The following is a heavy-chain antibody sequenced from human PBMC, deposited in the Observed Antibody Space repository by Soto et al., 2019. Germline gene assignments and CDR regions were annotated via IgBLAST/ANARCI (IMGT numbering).Heavy chain of an antibody. CDR3: AIDSSGWDDAFDI. J-gene: IGHJ3*02. Sequence: EVQLLESGGGLVQPGGSLRLSCAASGFTFSSYAMSWVRQAPGKGLEWVSAFSGSGGRTYYEASVKGRFPRSRDNSKNALYLQMNRLRAEDTAVYYCAIDSSGWDDAFDIWGQGTMVTVSS. D-gene: IGHD6-19*01. CDR1: GFTFSSYA. V-gene: IGHV3-23*01. CDR2: FSGSGGRT.